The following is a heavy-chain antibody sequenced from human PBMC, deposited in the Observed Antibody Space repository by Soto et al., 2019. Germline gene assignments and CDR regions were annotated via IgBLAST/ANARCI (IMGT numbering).Heavy chain of an antibody. Sequence: SETLSLTCAVYGGSFSDYSWTWIRQPPGKGLEWIGEINDSGSTNYTPSLERRVTISRDTSKNRFSLKLSSVTAADTAVYYCGRGSHKLHSYDSSGFYHYVDYWGQGSLVTVSS. CDR3: GRGSHKLHSYDSSGFYHYVDY. CDR1: GGSFSDYS. J-gene: IGHJ4*02. D-gene: IGHD3-22*01. CDR2: INDSGST. V-gene: IGHV4-34*01.